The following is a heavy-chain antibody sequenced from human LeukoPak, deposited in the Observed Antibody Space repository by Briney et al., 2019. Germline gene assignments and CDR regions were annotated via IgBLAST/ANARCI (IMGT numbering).Heavy chain of an antibody. Sequence: GGSLRLSCAASGFTFSSYGMHWVRQAPGKGLEWVAVISYDGSNKYYADSVKGRFTISRDNSKNTLYLQMNSLRAEDTAVYYCAKDLAYGDYPNYFDYWGQGTLVTVSP. J-gene: IGHJ4*02. CDR3: AKDLAYGDYPNYFDY. CDR2: ISYDGSNK. D-gene: IGHD4-17*01. CDR1: GFTFSSYG. V-gene: IGHV3-30*18.